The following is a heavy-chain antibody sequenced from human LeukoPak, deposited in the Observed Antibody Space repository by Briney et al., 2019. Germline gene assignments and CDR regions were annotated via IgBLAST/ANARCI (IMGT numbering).Heavy chain of an antibody. CDR1: GYTFTDYY. CDR2: INPNDGDT. V-gene: IGHV1-2*02. D-gene: IGHD2-2*01. CDR3: TRANFLYCSSSTCLFDY. Sequence: ASVKVSCKASGYTFTDYYMHWVRRAPGQGFEWMGWINPNDGDTNYAQKFQGRVTMTRDTSISTAHMEVSRLRSDDTAVYYCTRANFLYCSSSTCLFDYWGQGTLVTVSS. J-gene: IGHJ4*02.